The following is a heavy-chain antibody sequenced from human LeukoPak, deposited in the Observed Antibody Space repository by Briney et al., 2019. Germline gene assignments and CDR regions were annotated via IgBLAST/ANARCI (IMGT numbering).Heavy chain of an antibody. Sequence: PGGSLRLSCAASGFTFSGSAMHWVRQASGKGLEWVGRIRSKANSYATAYAASVKGRFTISRDDSKNTAYLQMNSLKTEDTAVYYCARRTYYDFWSGYPFDYWGQGTLVTVSS. CDR3: ARRTYYDFWSGYPFDY. J-gene: IGHJ4*02. CDR2: IRSKANSYAT. D-gene: IGHD3-3*01. CDR1: GFTFSGSA. V-gene: IGHV3-73*01.